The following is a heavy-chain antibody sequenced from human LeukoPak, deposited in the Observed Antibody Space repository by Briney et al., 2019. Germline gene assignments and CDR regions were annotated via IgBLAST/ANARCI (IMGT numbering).Heavy chain of an antibody. V-gene: IGHV4-38-2*01. Sequence: PSETLSLTCAVSSYSISSGYYWGWIRQPPGKGLEWIGSIYHSGGTYYNPSLKSRVTISVDTSKNQFSLKLSSVTAADTAVYYCARGRAVAGSGGNWGQGTLVTVSS. J-gene: IGHJ4*02. CDR3: ARGRAVAGSGGN. D-gene: IGHD6-19*01. CDR2: IYHSGGT. CDR1: SYSISSGYY.